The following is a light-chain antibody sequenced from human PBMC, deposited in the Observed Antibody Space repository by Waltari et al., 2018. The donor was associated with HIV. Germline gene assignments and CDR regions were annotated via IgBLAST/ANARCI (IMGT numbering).Light chain of an antibody. CDR3: SSYTSSSTVV. Sequence: QSALTQPPSVSASPGQSVTISCTGTSSHVGSYNRVSWYQQPPGTAPKLMIYEVSNRPSGVPDRFSGSESGNTASLTISGLQAEDEADYYCSSYTSSSTVVFGGGTKLTVL. CDR1: SSHVGSYNR. V-gene: IGLV2-18*02. J-gene: IGLJ2*01. CDR2: EVS.